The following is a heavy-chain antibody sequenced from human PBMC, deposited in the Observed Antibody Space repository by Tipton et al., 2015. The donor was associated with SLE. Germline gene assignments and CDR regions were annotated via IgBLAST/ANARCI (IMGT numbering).Heavy chain of an antibody. CDR1: GGSIGSHY. Sequence: LRLSCTVSGGSIGSHYWNWIRQSPGKGLEWIGYLSHSGSTNYNPSLKSRVTMSVDMSKNQFSLKMRSVTAADTAVYYCARRRGSSWYEDYFDYWGQGTLVTVSS. CDR2: LSHSGST. V-gene: IGHV4-59*11. J-gene: IGHJ4*02. D-gene: IGHD6-13*01. CDR3: ARRRGSSWYEDYFDY.